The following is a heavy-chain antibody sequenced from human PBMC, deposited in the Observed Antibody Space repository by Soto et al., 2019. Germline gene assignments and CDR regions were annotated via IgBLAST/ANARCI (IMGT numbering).Heavy chain of an antibody. Sequence: KTSETLSLTCAVYGGSFSGYYWSWIRQPPGKGLEWIGEINHSGSTNYNPSLKSRVTISVDTSKNQFSLKLSSVTAADTAVYYCARVFYTNYDILTGYYHYYGMDVWGQGTTVTVSS. J-gene: IGHJ6*02. V-gene: IGHV4-34*01. CDR1: GGSFSGYY. D-gene: IGHD3-9*01. CDR2: INHSGST. CDR3: ARVFYTNYDILTGYYHYYGMDV.